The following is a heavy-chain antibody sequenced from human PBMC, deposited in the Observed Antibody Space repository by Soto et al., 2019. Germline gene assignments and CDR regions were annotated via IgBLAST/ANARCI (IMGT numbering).Heavy chain of an antibody. Sequence: EVQLVESGGGLVKPGGSLRLSCAASGFTFSNAWMNWVRQAPGKGLEWVGRIKSKTDGGTTDYAAPVKGRFTISRDDSKNTLYLQMNSLNTEDTAVYYCTTDFGVWTGIAVAGTSYWGQGTLVTVSS. D-gene: IGHD6-19*01. V-gene: IGHV3-15*07. CDR1: GFTFSNAW. CDR3: TTDFGVWTGIAVAGTSY. CDR2: IKSKTDGGTT. J-gene: IGHJ4*02.